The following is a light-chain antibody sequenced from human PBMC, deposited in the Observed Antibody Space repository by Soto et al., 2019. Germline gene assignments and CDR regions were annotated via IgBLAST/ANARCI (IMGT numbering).Light chain of an antibody. Sequence: IVMTQSPATLSVSPGDRATLSCRASQGVSSDLAWYQQKPGQAPRLLIYGASTRPTGIPARFSGSGSGTDFTLTISSLQSEDFAVYYCQQYNNWPGTFGGGTKVEIK. J-gene: IGKJ4*01. V-gene: IGKV3D-15*01. CDR1: QGVSSD. CDR2: GAS. CDR3: QQYNNWPGT.